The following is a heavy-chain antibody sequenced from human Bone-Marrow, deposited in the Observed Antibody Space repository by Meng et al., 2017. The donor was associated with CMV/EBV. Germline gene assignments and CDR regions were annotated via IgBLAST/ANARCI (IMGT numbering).Heavy chain of an antibody. V-gene: IGHV1-2*02. CDR1: GYTFTGYY. J-gene: IGHJ3*02. CDR3: ARRRQTDYDFWSGYSAPDAFDI. CDR2: INPNSGGT. Sequence: ASVKVSCKASGYTFTGYYMHWVRQAPGQGFEWMGWINPNSGGTNYAQKFQGRVTITADKSTSTAYMELSSLRSEDTAVYYCARRRQTDYDFWSGYSAPDAFDIWGQGTMVTVSS. D-gene: IGHD3-3*01.